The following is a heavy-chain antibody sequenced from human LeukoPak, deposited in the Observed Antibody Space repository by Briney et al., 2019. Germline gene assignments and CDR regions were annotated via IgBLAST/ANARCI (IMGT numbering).Heavy chain of an antibody. D-gene: IGHD5-12*01. CDR1: GFTFGDYA. Sequence: GGSLTLSCTGSGFTFGDYAMNWVRQAPGKGLEWVGFIRSKAYGGTTEYAASVKGRFTISRDDSKSIAYLQMNSLKTEDTAVYYCTRVIVATKDYWGQGTLVTVSS. V-gene: IGHV3-49*04. J-gene: IGHJ4*02. CDR3: TRVIVATKDY. CDR2: IRSKAYGGTT.